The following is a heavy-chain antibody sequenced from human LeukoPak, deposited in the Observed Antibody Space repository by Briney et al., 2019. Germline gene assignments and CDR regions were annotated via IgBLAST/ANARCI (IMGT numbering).Heavy chain of an antibody. J-gene: IGHJ3*02. Sequence: PSENLSLTCTVSGYSISSGYYWGWIRQPPGKGLEWIGSIYYSGSTYYNPSLKSRVTISVDTSKNQFSLKLSSVTAADTAVYYCARVPTYYYDSRPDAFDIWGQGTMVTVSS. CDR1: GYSISSGYY. CDR2: IYYSGST. V-gene: IGHV4-38-2*02. D-gene: IGHD3-22*01. CDR3: ARVPTYYYDSRPDAFDI.